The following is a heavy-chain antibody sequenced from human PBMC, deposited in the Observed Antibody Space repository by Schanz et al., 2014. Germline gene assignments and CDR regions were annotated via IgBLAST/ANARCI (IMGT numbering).Heavy chain of an antibody. Sequence: VQLVESGGGVVRPGRSLRLSCAASGFTFNNYGMHWVRQAPGKGLEWVSYISSSSSYIYYADSMKGRFTISRDNAKNSLYLQMNSLRAEDTAVYYCARDYAGFDCWGQGTLVTVSS. J-gene: IGHJ4*02. CDR1: GFTFNNYG. CDR2: ISSSSSYI. CDR3: ARDYAGFDC. V-gene: IGHV3-21*01. D-gene: IGHD3-16*01.